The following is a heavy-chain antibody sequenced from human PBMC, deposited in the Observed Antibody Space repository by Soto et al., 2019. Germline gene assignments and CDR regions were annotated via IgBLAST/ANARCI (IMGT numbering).Heavy chain of an antibody. J-gene: IGHJ4*02. CDR2: IFPGDSET. CDR3: ARRQYSYGLGE. CDR1: EYSFNGYG. V-gene: IGHV5-51*01. D-gene: IGHD5-18*01. Sequence: PGESLKISCQGSEYSFNGYGIAWVRQTPGKVLEWMGLIFPGDSETRYNPSFQGQVTISADKSIRTAYLQWNSLKASDTAIYYCARRQYSYGLGEWDQGXLVTV.